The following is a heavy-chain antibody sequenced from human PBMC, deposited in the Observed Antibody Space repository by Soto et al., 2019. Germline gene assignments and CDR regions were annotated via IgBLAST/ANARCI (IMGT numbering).Heavy chain of an antibody. J-gene: IGHJ2*01. V-gene: IGHV3-48*02. Sequence: GGSLRLSCAASGFTFSSYSMNWVRQAPGKGLEWVSYISSSSSTIYYADSVKGRFTISRDNAKNSLYLQMNSLRDEVTAVYYCASPETAYYYDSSGHRPNWYFDLWGRGTLVTVSS. D-gene: IGHD3-22*01. CDR2: ISSSSSTI. CDR1: GFTFSSYS. CDR3: ASPETAYYYDSSGHRPNWYFDL.